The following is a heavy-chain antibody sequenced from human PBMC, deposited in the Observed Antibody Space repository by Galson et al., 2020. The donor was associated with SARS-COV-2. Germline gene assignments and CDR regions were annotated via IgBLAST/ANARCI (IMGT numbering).Heavy chain of an antibody. V-gene: IGHV4-34*12. J-gene: IGHJ4*02. Sequence: SQTLSLTCDVYAGSSSGYYWSCIRQPPENWMGWDWAILSSGRPHYNPTPRTQAPLSVDTSKNHFSLKLSSVTAADTAVYYCAREENFFLVVTATRMCYFDDWGRGTLATVSS. CDR1: AGSSSGYY. D-gene: IGHD2-21*02. CDR2: ILSSGRP. CDR3: AREENFFLVVTATRMCYFDD.